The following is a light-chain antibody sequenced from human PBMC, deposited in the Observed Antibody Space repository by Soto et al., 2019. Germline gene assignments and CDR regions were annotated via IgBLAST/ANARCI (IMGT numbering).Light chain of an antibody. Sequence: QSVLTQPASVSGSPGQSITITCTGTSSDVGGYNYVSWYQQHPGKAPKVLISDVSNRPSGISNLFSGSNSGNTASLTISGLQAEDEAYYYCSSYTSIDTLVFGTGTKLTVL. CDR2: DVS. CDR3: SSYTSIDTLV. J-gene: IGLJ1*01. V-gene: IGLV2-14*03. CDR1: SSDVGGYNY.